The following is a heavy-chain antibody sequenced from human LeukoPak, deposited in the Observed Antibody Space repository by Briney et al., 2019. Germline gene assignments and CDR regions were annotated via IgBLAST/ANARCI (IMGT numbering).Heavy chain of an antibody. J-gene: IGHJ4*02. Sequence: SQTLSLTCAISGDSVSSDSAAWNWIRQSPSRGLEWLGRTYYRSQWGSDYAVSVKSRIIMTSDTSKNQFSLQLNSVTPEDTAVYYCARDANWAFDYWGQGTLVTVSS. CDR2: TYYRSQWGS. D-gene: IGHD7-27*01. V-gene: IGHV6-1*01. CDR3: ARDANWAFDY. CDR1: GDSVSSDSAA.